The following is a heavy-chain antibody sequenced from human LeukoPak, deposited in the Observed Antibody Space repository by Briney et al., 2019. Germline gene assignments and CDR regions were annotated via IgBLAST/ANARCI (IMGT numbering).Heavy chain of an antibody. CDR3: ARTYCSSTSCYIGNWFDP. CDR2: IYPGDSDT. Sequence: GESLKISCKGSGCSFTSYWIGWVRQMPGKGLEWMGIIYPGDSDTRYSPSFQGQVTISADKSISTAYLQWSSLKASDTAMYYCARTYCSSTSCYIGNWFDPWGQGTLVTVSS. CDR1: GCSFTSYW. V-gene: IGHV5-51*01. J-gene: IGHJ5*02. D-gene: IGHD2-2*02.